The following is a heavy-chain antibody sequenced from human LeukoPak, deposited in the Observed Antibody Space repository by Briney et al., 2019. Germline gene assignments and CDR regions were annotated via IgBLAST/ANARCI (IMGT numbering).Heavy chain of an antibody. CDR3: ARDWVGITMVRGVRGAFDP. Sequence: ASVKVSCKASGYTFTGYYMHWLRQAPGQRLEWMGWINPNSGGTNYEQKFQGRVTMTRDTSISTSSMELSRLRSDDTAVYYCARDWVGITMVRGVRGAFDPWGQGTLVTVSS. CDR1: GYTFTGYY. D-gene: IGHD3-10*01. J-gene: IGHJ5*02. V-gene: IGHV1-2*02. CDR2: INPNSGGT.